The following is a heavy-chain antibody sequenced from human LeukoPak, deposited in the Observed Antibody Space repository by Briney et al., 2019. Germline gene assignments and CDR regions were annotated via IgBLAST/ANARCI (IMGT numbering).Heavy chain of an antibody. J-gene: IGHJ6*03. V-gene: IGHV1-46*01. CDR2: INPSGGST. CDR3: ARAFDQLPYYYYYMDV. Sequence: ASVKVSCKASGYTFTSYYMHWVRQAPGQGLEWMGIINPSGGSTSYAQKFQGRVTMTRDTSTSTVYMELSSLRSEDTAVYYCARAFDQLPYYYYYMDVWGKGTTVTVSS. CDR1: GYTFTSYY. D-gene: IGHD2-2*01.